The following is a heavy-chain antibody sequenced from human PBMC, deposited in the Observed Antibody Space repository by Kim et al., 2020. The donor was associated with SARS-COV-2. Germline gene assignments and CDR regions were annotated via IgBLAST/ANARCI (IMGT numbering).Heavy chain of an antibody. D-gene: IGHD1-26*01. V-gene: IGHV3-73*01. Sequence: GGSLRLSCAASGFSISDSARHWVRQPSGKGLEWLGRIRSKSNDYATVYALSVEGRFTISRDDSSNTAYLQMNSLKTEDTAVYYCTRGPPYSETYWDAFDIWGQGTMVTVSS. J-gene: IGHJ3*02. CDR1: GFSISDSA. CDR2: IRSKSNDYAT. CDR3: TRGPPYSETYWDAFDI.